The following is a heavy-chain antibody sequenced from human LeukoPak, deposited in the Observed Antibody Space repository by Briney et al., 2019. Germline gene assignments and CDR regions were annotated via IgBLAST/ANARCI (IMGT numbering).Heavy chain of an antibody. Sequence: GGSLRLSCADSGFTFSNYWMHWVRQAPGKGLVLVSRINSDGSSTSYADSVKGRFTISRDNAKNTLHLQMNSLRAEDTAVYYCARSWTHVDYWGQGTLVTVSS. D-gene: IGHD3/OR15-3a*01. CDR3: ARSWTHVDY. V-gene: IGHV3-74*01. CDR2: INSDGSST. CDR1: GFTFSNYW. J-gene: IGHJ4*02.